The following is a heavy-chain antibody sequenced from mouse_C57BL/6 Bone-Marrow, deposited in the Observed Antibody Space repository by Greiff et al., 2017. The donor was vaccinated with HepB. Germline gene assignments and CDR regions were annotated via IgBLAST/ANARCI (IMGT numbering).Heavy chain of an antibody. D-gene: IGHD1-1*01. Sequence: QVQLQQSGAELVKPGASVKLSCKASGYTFTSYWMHWVKQRPGQGLEWIGMIHPNSGSTNYNEKFKSKATLTVDKSSSTAYMQLSSLTSEDSAVYYCARNYGSSSPGYWGQGTTLTVSS. J-gene: IGHJ2*01. V-gene: IGHV1-64*01. CDR2: IHPNSGST. CDR1: GYTFTSYW. CDR3: ARNYGSSSPGY.